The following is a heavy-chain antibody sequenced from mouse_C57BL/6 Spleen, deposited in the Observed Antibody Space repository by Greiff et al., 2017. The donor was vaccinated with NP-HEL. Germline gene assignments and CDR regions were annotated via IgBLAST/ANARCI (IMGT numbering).Heavy chain of an antibody. CDR3: ATVRVAYYAMDY. CDR1: GFTFSDYG. V-gene: IGHV5-17*01. CDR2: ISSGSSTI. D-gene: IGHD2-14*01. Sequence: EVHLVESGGGLVKPGGSLKLSCAASGFTFSDYGMHWVRQAPEKGLEWVAYISSGSSTIYYADTVKGRFTISRDNAKNTLFLQMTSLRSEDTAMYYCATVRVAYYAMDYWGQGTSVTVSS. J-gene: IGHJ4*01.